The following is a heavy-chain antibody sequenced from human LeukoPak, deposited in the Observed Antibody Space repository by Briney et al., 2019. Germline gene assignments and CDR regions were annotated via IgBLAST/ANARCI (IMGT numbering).Heavy chain of an antibody. CDR2: ISSSSSYI. CDR1: GFTFSSYN. V-gene: IGHV3-21*01. J-gene: IGHJ3*02. Sequence: GGSLRLSCAASGFTFSSYNMNWVRQAPGKGLEWVSSISSSSSYIYYADSVKVRFTISRDNAKNSLYLQMNSLRAEDTAVYYCARDSGRMATLYGKDAFDIWGQGTMVTVSS. D-gene: IGHD5-24*01. CDR3: ARDSGRMATLYGKDAFDI.